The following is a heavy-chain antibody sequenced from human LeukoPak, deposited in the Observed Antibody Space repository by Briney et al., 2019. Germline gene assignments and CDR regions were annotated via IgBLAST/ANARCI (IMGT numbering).Heavy chain of an antibody. Sequence: PGGSLRLSCAASGLSFTSFAMSWVRQAPARGPEWVSVIYSGGSTYYPDSVKGRFTISRDNSKNTLYLQMNSLRAEDTAVYYCARDGGNHDAFDIWGQGTMVTVSS. CDR2: IYSGGST. J-gene: IGHJ3*02. V-gene: IGHV3-66*01. CDR3: ARDGGNHDAFDI. CDR1: GLSFTSFA. D-gene: IGHD4-23*01.